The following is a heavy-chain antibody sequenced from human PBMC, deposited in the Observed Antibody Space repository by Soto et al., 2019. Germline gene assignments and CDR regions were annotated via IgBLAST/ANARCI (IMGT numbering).Heavy chain of an antibody. D-gene: IGHD2-2*02. CDR2: IIPILGIA. Sequence: QVQLVQSGAEVKKPGSSVKVSCKASGGTFSSYTISWVRQAPGQGLEWMGRIIPILGIANYAQKFQGRVTITADKSTSTAYMEVSSLRSEDTAVYYCEMEYCSSTSCYRDYWGQGTLVTVSS. CDR1: GGTFSSYT. V-gene: IGHV1-69*02. CDR3: EMEYCSSTSCYRDY. J-gene: IGHJ4*02.